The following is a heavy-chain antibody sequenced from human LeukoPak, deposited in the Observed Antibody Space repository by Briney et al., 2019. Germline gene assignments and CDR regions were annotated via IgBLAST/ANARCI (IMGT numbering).Heavy chain of an antibody. J-gene: IGHJ4*02. V-gene: IGHV3-23*01. Sequence: GGSLRLSCAASGFNFTNTWMSWVRQAPGKGLEWVSAISGSGGSTYYADSVKGRFTISRDNSKNTLYLQMNSLRAEDTAVYYCAKDKRLFDFDYWGQGTLVTVSS. CDR2: ISGSGGST. CDR1: GFNFTNTW. D-gene: IGHD3-22*01. CDR3: AKDKRLFDFDY.